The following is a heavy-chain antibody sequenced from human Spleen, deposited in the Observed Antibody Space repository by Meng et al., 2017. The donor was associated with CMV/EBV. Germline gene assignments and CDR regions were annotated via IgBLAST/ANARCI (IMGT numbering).Heavy chain of an antibody. CDR1: GFIFRDYY. J-gene: IGHJ4*02. D-gene: IGHD3-3*01. CDR2: ISSSGSTI. Sequence: GESLKISCSTSGFIFRDYYMNWVRQAPGKGLEWVSYISSSGSTIYYADSVKGRFTISRDNAKNSLYLQMNSLRAEDTAVYYCASNRLTIFGVVIPDYFDYWGQGTLVTVSS. V-gene: IGHV3-11*04. CDR3: ASNRLTIFGVVIPDYFDY.